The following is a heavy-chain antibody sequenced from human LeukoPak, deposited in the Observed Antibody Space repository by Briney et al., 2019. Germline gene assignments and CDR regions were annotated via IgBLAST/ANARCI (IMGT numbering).Heavy chain of an antibody. CDR2: FYHGGST. CDR3: ARDRTAMVRGVIIYYYYYMDV. CDR1: GYSISTGYY. V-gene: IGHV4-38-2*02. J-gene: IGHJ6*03. D-gene: IGHD3-10*01. Sequence: SETLSLTCTVSGYSISTGYYWDWIRQPPGKGLEWIGTFYHGGSTNYNPSLKSRVTMSVDTSKNQFSLKLSSVTAADTAVYYCARDRTAMVRGVIIYYYYYMDVWGKGTTVTISS.